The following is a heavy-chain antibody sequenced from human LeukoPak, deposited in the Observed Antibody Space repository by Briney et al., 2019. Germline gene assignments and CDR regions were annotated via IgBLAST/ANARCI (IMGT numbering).Heavy chain of an antibody. CDR1: GFTFSMYS. CDR2: INGAGGYT. J-gene: IGHJ4*02. Sequence: GGSLMLSCTASGFTFSMYSMAWVRQAPGKGLEWVAVINGAGGYTFYSDSVKGRFTISRDNFENTLYLQINSLRAEDTAVYYCAREGDRGIEVADFFDYWGQGTLVTVSS. V-gene: IGHV3-23*01. D-gene: IGHD6-19*01. CDR3: AREGDRGIEVADFFDY.